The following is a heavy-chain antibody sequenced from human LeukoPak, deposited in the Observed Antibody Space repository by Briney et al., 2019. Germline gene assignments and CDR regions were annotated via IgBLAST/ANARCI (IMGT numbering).Heavy chain of an antibody. Sequence: ASVKVSCKASGGTFSSYAISWVRQAPGQGLEWMEGIIPIFGTANYAQKFQGRVTITADKSTSTAYMELSSLRSEDTAVYYCASFLTYYYDSSGSSTRGHWFDPWGQGALVTVSS. CDR1: GGTFSSYA. CDR2: IIPIFGTA. CDR3: ASFLTYYYDSSGSSTRGHWFDP. J-gene: IGHJ5*02. V-gene: IGHV1-69*06. D-gene: IGHD3-22*01.